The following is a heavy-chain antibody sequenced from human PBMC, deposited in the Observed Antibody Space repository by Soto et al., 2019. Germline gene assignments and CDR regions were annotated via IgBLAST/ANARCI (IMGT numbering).Heavy chain of an antibody. CDR2: IYYSGST. Sequence: SETLSLTCTVSGGSISSSSYYWGWIRQPPGKGLEWIGSIYYSGSTYYNPSLKSRVTISVDTSKNQFSLKLSSVTAADTAVYYCARQGLDTAMALGYWGQGTLVTVSS. CDR3: ARQGLDTAMALGY. CDR1: GGSISSSSYY. V-gene: IGHV4-39*01. D-gene: IGHD5-18*01. J-gene: IGHJ4*02.